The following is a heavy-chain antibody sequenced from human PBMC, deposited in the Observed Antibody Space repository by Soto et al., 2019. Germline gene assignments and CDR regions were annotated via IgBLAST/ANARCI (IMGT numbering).Heavy chain of an antibody. J-gene: IGHJ6*02. Sequence: QVTLKESGPVLVKPTETLTLTCTVSGFSLSNARMGVSWIRQPPGKALEWLAHIFSNDEKSYSTSLKSRLTISKDTSKSQVVLTMINMDPADTATYYCARISHDYYGSGSYLVYYYYGMDVWGQGTTVTVSS. D-gene: IGHD3-10*01. V-gene: IGHV2-26*01. CDR2: IFSNDEK. CDR1: GFSLSNARMG. CDR3: ARISHDYYGSGSYLVYYYYGMDV.